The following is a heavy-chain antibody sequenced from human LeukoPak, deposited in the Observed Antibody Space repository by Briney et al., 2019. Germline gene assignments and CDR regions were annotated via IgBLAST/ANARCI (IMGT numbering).Heavy chain of an antibody. CDR2: IYNRGSST. D-gene: IGHD3-10*01. Sequence: SETLSLTCTVSDGSISIYYWNWIRQPPGKGLEWIGYIYNRGSSTIYNPSLQSRVTISVDMSKNQSSLRLSSVTAADTAVYYCARDELLDYWGQGTLLTVSS. V-gene: IGHV4-59*01. CDR1: DGSISIYY. J-gene: IGHJ4*02. CDR3: ARDELLDY.